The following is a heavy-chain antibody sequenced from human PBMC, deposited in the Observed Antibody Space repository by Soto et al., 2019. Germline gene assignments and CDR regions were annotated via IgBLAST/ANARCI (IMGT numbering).Heavy chain of an antibody. J-gene: IGHJ5*02. CDR1: GGSISSYY. D-gene: IGHD6-13*01. CDR3: ARDTPNSRGNWFDP. V-gene: IGHV4-59*01. Sequence: PSETLSVTCTVSGGSISSYYWSWIRQPPGKGLEWIGYIYYSGSTNYNPSLKSRVTISVDTSKNQFSLKLSSVTAADTAVYYCARDTPNSRGNWFDPWGHGTLVTVSS. CDR2: IYYSGST.